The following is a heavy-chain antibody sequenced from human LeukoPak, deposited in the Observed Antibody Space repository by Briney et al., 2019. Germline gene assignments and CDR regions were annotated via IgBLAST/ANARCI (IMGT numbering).Heavy chain of an antibody. J-gene: IGHJ6*02. V-gene: IGHV4-59*08. CDR3: ARQGGYQSPLAV. CDR2: ISYTGNT. Sequence: SETLSLTCTVSGGSISSYYWSWIRQPPGKGLEWIGYISYTGNTNYNPSLKSRVTISVDTSKNQISLKLSSLTAADTAVYYCARQGGYQSPLAVWGQGTTVTVSS. D-gene: IGHD3-22*01. CDR1: GGSISSYY.